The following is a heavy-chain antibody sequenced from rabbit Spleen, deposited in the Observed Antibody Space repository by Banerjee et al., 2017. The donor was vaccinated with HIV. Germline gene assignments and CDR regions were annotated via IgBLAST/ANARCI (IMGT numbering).Heavy chain of an antibody. CDR2: IVSGSSGFT. Sequence: QSLEESGGDLVKPGASLTLTCTASGVSFIISSYMCWVRQAPGKGLEWIACIVSGSSGFTYFATWAKGRYTLSKISSTTVTLQMTSLTAADTATYFCARDTASSFSSYGMDLWGPGTLVTVS. D-gene: IGHD8-1*01. J-gene: IGHJ6*01. CDR3: ARDTASSFSSYGMDL. V-gene: IGHV1S40*01. CDR1: GVSFIISSY.